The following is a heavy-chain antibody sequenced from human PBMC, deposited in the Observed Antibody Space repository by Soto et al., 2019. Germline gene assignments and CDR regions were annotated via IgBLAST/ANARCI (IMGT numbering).Heavy chain of an antibody. V-gene: IGHV3-23*01. Sequence: EVQLLESGGGLVQPGRSLKLCCEASGCSLSSYTMTWVRQAPGKGLEWVSSINRGGDSTYYADSVKGRITISRDNSKNTLCLQMNSLRAEDTAVYHCARGPLGRGVTTDYWGQGTLVTVSS. CDR3: ARGPLGRGVTTDY. CDR2: INRGGDST. D-gene: IGHD4-17*01. J-gene: IGHJ4*02. CDR1: GCSLSSYT.